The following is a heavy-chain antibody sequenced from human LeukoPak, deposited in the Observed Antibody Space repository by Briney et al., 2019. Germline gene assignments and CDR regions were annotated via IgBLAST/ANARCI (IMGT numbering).Heavy chain of an antibody. J-gene: IGHJ4*02. V-gene: IGHV1-18*01. CDR3: ARGRVDYHDSSGYIFDY. D-gene: IGHD3-22*01. CDR2: ISAYNGNT. CDR1: GYTFTSYG. Sequence: GASVKVSCKASGYTFTSYGISWVRQAPGQGLEWMGWISAYNGNTNYAQKLQGRVTMTTDTSTSTAYMELRSLRSDDTAVYYCARGRVDYHDSSGYIFDYWGQGTLVTVSS.